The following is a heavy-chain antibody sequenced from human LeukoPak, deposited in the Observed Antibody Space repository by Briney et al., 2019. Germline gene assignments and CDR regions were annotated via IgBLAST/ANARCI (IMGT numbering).Heavy chain of an antibody. D-gene: IGHD3-3*01. CDR2: INTDGSST. J-gene: IGHJ4*02. V-gene: IGHV3-74*01. Sequence: PGGSLRLSCAASGFTFSSYWMHWVRQAPGKGLVWVSRINTDGSSTSYADSVKGRFTISRDNAKNTLYLQMNSLRAEDTAVYYCARGVYYDFWSGYVYWGQGTLVTVSS. CDR3: ARGVYYDFWSGYVY. CDR1: GFTFSSYW.